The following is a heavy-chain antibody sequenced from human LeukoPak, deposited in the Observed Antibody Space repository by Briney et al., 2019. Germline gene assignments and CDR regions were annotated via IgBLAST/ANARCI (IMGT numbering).Heavy chain of an antibody. D-gene: IGHD3-10*01. CDR3: ASGDLRFRGNYFDY. Sequence: SETLSLTCTVSGGSISSYYWSWIRQPAGKGLEWIGRIYTSGSTNYNPSLKGRVTMSVDTSKNQFSLKLSSVTAADTAVYYCASGDLRFRGNYFDYWGQGTLVTVSS. CDR2: IYTSGST. CDR1: GGSISSYY. V-gene: IGHV4-4*07. J-gene: IGHJ4*02.